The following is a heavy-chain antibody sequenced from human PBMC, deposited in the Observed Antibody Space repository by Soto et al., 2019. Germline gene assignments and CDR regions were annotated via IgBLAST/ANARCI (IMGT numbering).Heavy chain of an antibody. CDR3: AKEGPITNWYFDY. CDR1: GFTFSNYG. CDR2: ISYDGNVA. V-gene: IGHV3-30*18. J-gene: IGHJ4*02. Sequence: QVQLVESEGGVVQPGMSLRLSCTASGFTFSNYGMHWVRQAPGKGLEWVTVISYDGNVAYYADSVKGRFTSSRDNSKNTLYLQMNSLRTEDTAVYYCAKEGPITNWYFDYWGQGTLVTVSS. D-gene: IGHD1-1*01.